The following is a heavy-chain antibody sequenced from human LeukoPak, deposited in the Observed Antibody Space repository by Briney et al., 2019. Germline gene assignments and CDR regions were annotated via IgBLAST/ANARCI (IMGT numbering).Heavy chain of an antibody. D-gene: IGHD1-26*01. J-gene: IGHJ3*02. V-gene: IGHV3-66*02. CDR1: GFTFSSNY. Sequence: PGGSLRLSCAASGFTFSSNYMTWVRQAPGKGLEWVSVIDSGGSTYYADSVKGRFTISRDNSKNTLYLQMNSLRAEDTAVYYCTRDQVGATTFDAFDIWGQGTMATVSS. CDR2: IDSGGST. CDR3: TRDQVGATTFDAFDI.